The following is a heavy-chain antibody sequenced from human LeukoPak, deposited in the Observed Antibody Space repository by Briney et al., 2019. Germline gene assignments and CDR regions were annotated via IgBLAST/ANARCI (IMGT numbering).Heavy chain of an antibody. CDR2: IIPILGIA. Sequence: GASVKVSCKASGGTFSSYAISWVRQAPGQGLEWMGRIIPILGIANYAQKLQGRVMITADKSTSTAYMELSSLRSEDTAVYYCARDSWYGNWFDPWGQGTLVTVSS. V-gene: IGHV1-69*04. D-gene: IGHD6-13*01. CDR1: GGTFSSYA. CDR3: ARDSWYGNWFDP. J-gene: IGHJ5*02.